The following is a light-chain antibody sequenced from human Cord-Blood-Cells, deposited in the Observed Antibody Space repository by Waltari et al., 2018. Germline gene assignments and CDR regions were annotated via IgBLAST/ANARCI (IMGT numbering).Light chain of an antibody. V-gene: IGKV1-39*01. J-gene: IGKJ2*01. CDR1: PSISSY. CDR2: AAS. CDR3: QQSYSTPYT. Sequence: DIQMTQSPSSLSASVGDRVTITCRASPSISSYLNWYQQKPGQAPKLLIYAASSFQSGVPSRFSGSGSGTDFTLTISSLQPEDFATYYCQQSYSTPYTFGQGTKLEIK.